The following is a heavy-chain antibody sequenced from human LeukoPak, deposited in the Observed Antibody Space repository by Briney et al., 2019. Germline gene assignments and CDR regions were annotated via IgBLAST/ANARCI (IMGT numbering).Heavy chain of an antibody. D-gene: IGHD5-24*01. CDR3: AKDYKSGDGYWDFDY. V-gene: IGHV3-21*04. CDR2: ISSSSSYI. J-gene: IGHJ4*02. CDR1: GFTFSSYS. Sequence: GRSLRLSCAASGFTFSSYSMNWVRQAPGKGLEWVSSISSSSSYIYYADSVKGRFTISRDNAKNSLYLQMNSLRAEDTAVYYCAKDYKSGDGYWDFDYWGQGTLVTVSS.